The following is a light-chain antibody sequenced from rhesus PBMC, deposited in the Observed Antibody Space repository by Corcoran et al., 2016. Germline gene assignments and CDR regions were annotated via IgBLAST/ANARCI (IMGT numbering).Light chain of an antibody. CDR1: QSISSW. J-gene: IGKJ4*01. Sequence: DIQMTQSPSSLSASVGDTVTITCRASQSISSWLDWYQQKPGKAPKLLIYKASRLQSGVPARFSGSGSGTDFTLTISSLPPEDFATYFCLQYNSSPLTFGGGAKVELK. CDR3: LQYNSSPLT. CDR2: KAS. V-gene: IGKV1-22*01.